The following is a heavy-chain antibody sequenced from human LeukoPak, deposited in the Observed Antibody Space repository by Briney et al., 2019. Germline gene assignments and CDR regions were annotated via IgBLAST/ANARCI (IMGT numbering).Heavy chain of an antibody. V-gene: IGHV3-7*01. Sequence: GGSLRLSCAASGFTFSTYWISWVRQAPGKELQWVAIINQDGSQKYCVDSVKGRFTISRDNAKNSLYLQMDSQRVEDAAVYHCAKDVAWGRMDLWGQGTLATVSS. CDR2: INQDGSQK. D-gene: IGHD3/OR15-3a*01. J-gene: IGHJ4*02. CDR1: GFTFSTYW. CDR3: AKDVAWGRMDL.